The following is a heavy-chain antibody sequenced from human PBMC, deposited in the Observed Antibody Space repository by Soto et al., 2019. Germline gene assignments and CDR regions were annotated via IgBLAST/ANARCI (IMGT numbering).Heavy chain of an antibody. D-gene: IGHD4-17*01. J-gene: IGHJ3*02. CDR3: ARGAADYGDAFDI. CDR2: IYWSGNT. V-gene: IGHV4-31*03. CDR1: GDSTSRGGYY. Sequence: PSETLSLTCRVSGDSTSRGGYYWSWIRQHPGKGLEWIGYIYWSGNTYFNPSLKSRVSISLGTSSNQFSLNLTSVTAADTAVYYCARGAADYGDAFDIWGQGTTVTGS.